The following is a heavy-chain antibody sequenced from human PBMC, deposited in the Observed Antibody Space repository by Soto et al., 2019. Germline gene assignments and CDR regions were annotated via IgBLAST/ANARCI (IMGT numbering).Heavy chain of an antibody. CDR2: INAGNGNT. Sequence: ASVKVSCKASGYTFTSYAMHWVRQAPGQRLEWMGWINAGNGNTKYSQKFQGRVTITRDTSASTAYMELSSLRSEDTAVYYCARLDSSGWYDWFDPWGQGTRVTVAS. D-gene: IGHD6-19*01. J-gene: IGHJ5*02. V-gene: IGHV1-3*01. CDR3: ARLDSSGWYDWFDP. CDR1: GYTFTSYA.